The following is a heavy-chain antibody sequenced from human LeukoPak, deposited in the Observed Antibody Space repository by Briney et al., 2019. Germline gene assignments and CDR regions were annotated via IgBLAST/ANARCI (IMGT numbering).Heavy chain of an antibody. D-gene: IGHD6-6*01. CDR3: ARLSSSGYYFDY. Sequence: ASVKVSCKASGYTFTSYGISWVRQAPGQGFEWMGWISAYNGNTNYAQKLQGRVTMTTDTSTSTAYMELRSLRSDDAAVYYCARLSSSGYYFDYWGQGTLVTVSS. J-gene: IGHJ4*02. CDR1: GYTFTSYG. CDR2: ISAYNGNT. V-gene: IGHV1-18*01.